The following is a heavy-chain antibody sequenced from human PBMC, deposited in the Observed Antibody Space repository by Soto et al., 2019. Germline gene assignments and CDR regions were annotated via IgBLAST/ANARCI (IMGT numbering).Heavy chain of an antibody. J-gene: IGHJ6*02. V-gene: IGHV1-3*01. CDR3: ARTIRIAVPPGMDV. D-gene: IGHD6-19*01. CDR2: INAGNGNT. Sequence: QVQLVQSGAEVKKPGASVTVSCKASGYTFTSYAMHWVRQAPGQRLEWMGWINAGNGNTKYSQKFQGRVTITRDTSASTAYMELSSLRSEDTAVYYCARTIRIAVPPGMDVWGQGTTVTVSS. CDR1: GYTFTSYA.